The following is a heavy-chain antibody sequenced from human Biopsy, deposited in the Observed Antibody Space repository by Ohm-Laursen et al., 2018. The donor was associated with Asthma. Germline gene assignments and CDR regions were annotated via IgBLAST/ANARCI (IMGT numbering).Heavy chain of an antibody. V-gene: IGHV3-33*08. CDR2: IWFDGSNK. Sequence: SLRLSCTASGFTFSNAWMTWIRQSPGKGLEWVADIWFDGSNKHYADSVKGRFTISRDNSKNTLYLQMNSLRAEDTALYYCGRERSYMVDYWGQGTLVIVSS. D-gene: IGHD3-10*01. CDR1: GFTFSNAW. CDR3: GRERSYMVDY. J-gene: IGHJ4*02.